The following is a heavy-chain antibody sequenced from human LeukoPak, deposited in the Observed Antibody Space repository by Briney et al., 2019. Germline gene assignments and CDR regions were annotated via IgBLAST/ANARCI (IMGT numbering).Heavy chain of an antibody. D-gene: IGHD5-18*01. CDR3: ARGSRGYSYGYGLHYFDY. J-gene: IGHJ4*02. Sequence: GASVKVSCKASGYTFTSYDINWVRQPTGQGLEWMGWINPNSGGTNYAQKFQGRVTMTRDTSISTAYMELSRLRSDDTAVYYCARGSRGYSYGYGLHYFDYWGQGTLVTVSS. V-gene: IGHV1-2*02. CDR1: GYTFTSYD. CDR2: INPNSGGT.